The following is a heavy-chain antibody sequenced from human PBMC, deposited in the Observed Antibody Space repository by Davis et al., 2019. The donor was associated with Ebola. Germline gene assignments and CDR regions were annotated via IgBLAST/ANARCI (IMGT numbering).Heavy chain of an antibody. Sequence: GGSLRLSCVGSGFPFYSYAMSWVRQAPGKGLESVSRISTNGETTYYAESVKGRFTISRDNSKGTLYLQMRSLRTDDTAVYYCVKDRFTVVVVHGGFDYWGQGTQVTVSS. CDR2: ISTNGETT. J-gene: IGHJ4*02. D-gene: IGHD2-15*01. V-gene: IGHV3-64D*06. CDR1: GFPFYSYA. CDR3: VKDRFTVVVVHGGFDY.